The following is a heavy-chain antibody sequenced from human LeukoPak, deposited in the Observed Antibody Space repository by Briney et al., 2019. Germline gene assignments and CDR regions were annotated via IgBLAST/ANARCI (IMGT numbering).Heavy chain of an antibody. CDR2: I. CDR1: GFTFDDYA. Sequence: GRSLRLSCVASGFTFDDYAMHWVRQAPGKGLEWVSGIKGRFTISRDNAKSSLYLQLNSLRAEDTALYFCTKDTSSYYLHYMDVWGKGTPVTVSS. D-gene: IGHD6-13*01. J-gene: IGHJ6*03. CDR3: TKDTSSYYLHYMDV. V-gene: IGHV3-9*01.